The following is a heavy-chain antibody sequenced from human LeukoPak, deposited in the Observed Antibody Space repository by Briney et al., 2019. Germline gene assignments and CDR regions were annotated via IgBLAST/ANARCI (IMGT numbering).Heavy chain of an antibody. CDR1: GFTFSSYD. CDR3: ARVRGRILYNLNGMDV. J-gene: IGHJ6*02. V-gene: IGHV3-13*01. CDR2: IGTAGDT. Sequence: GGSLRLSCAASGFTFSSYDMHWVRQATGKGLEWVSAIGTAGDTYYPGSVKGRFTISRENAKNSLYLQMNSLRAEDTAVYYCARVRGRILYNLNGMDVWGQGTTVTVSS. D-gene: IGHD2-15*01.